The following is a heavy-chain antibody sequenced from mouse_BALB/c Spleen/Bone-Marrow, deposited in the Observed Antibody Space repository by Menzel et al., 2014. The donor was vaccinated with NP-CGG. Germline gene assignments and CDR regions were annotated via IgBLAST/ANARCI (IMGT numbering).Heavy chain of an antibody. Sequence: EVQGVESGGGLVQPGGSLKLSCAASGFTFSSYGMSWVRQTPDKRLELVATINSNGGSTYYPDSVKGRFTISRDNAKNILYLQMSSLKSEDTAMYYCARPYGNWYFDVWGAGTTVTVPS. D-gene: IGHD2-1*01. V-gene: IGHV5-6-3*01. J-gene: IGHJ1*01. CDR1: GFTFSSYG. CDR3: ARPYGNWYFDV. CDR2: INSNGGST.